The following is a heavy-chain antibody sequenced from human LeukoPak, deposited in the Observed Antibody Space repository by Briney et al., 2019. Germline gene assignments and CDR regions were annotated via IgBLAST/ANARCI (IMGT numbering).Heavy chain of an antibody. J-gene: IGHJ4*02. CDR2: INHSGST. D-gene: IGHD3-10*01. CDR3: ARGPGYGSGSYYFDY. CDR1: GGSFSGYC. V-gene: IGHV4-34*01. Sequence: SETLSLTCAVYGGSFSGYCWSWIRQPPGKGLEWIGEINHSGSTNYNPSLKSRVTISVDTSKNQFSLKLSSVTAADTAVYYCARGPGYGSGSYYFDYWGQGTLVTVSS.